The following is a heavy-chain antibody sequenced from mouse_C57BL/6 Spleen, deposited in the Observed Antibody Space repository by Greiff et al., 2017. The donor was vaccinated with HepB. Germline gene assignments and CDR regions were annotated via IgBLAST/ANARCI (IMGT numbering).Heavy chain of an antibody. CDR3: ARDPYGSSYVGYFDV. Sequence: DVMLVESGGGLVKPGGSLKLSCAASGFTFSDYGMHWVRQAPEKGLEWVAYISSGSSTIYYADTVKGRFTISRDNAKNTLFLQMTSLRSEDTAMYYCARDPYGSSYVGYFDVWGTGTTVTVSS. J-gene: IGHJ1*03. CDR2: ISSGSSTI. V-gene: IGHV5-17*01. CDR1: GFTFSDYG. D-gene: IGHD1-1*01.